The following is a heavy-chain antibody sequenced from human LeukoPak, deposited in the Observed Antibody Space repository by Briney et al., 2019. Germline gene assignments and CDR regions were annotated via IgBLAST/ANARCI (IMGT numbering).Heavy chain of an antibody. CDR2: ISSSSSYI. Sequence: GGFLRLSCAASGFAFSSYSLDWVRQAPGKGLEWVSSISSSSSYIYYVDSVKGRFTISRDNAKNSLYLQMNSLRAEDTAVYYCARAITMKVVSSDAFDIWGQGTMVTVSS. D-gene: IGHD3-22*01. J-gene: IGHJ3*02. CDR3: ARAITMKVVSSDAFDI. V-gene: IGHV3-21*01. CDR1: GFAFSSYS.